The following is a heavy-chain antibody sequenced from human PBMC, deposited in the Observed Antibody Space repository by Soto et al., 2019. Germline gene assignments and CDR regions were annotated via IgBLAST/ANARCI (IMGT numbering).Heavy chain of an antibody. CDR2: INAGNGNT. J-gene: IGHJ4*02. CDR3: ARVGGWYVPDY. CDR1: GYTFTSYA. V-gene: IGHV1-3*05. Sequence: QVQLVQSGAEEKKPGASVKVSCKASGYTFTSYAMHWVRQAPGQRLEWMGWINAGNGNTKYSQKFQGRVTITRDTSASTAYMELSSRRSEDTAVYYCARVGGWYVPDYWGQVTLVTVSS. D-gene: IGHD6-19*01.